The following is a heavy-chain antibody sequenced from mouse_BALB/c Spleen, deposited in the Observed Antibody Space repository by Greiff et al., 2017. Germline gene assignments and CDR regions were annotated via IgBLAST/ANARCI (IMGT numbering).Heavy chain of an antibody. CDR1: GFSLTSYG. J-gene: IGHJ4*01. CDR2: IWSGGST. Sequence: VKLMESGPGLVQPSQSLSITCTVSGFSLTSYGVHWVRQSPGKGLEWLGVIWSGGSTDYNAAFISRLSISKDNSKSQVFFKMNSLQANDTAIYYCARTGSSYDYAMDYWGQGTSVTVSS. D-gene: IGHD1-1*01. V-gene: IGHV2-2*02. CDR3: ARTGSSYDYAMDY.